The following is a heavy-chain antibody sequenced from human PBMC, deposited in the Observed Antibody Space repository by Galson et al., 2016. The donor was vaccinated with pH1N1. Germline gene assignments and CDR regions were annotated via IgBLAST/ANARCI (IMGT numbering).Heavy chain of an antibody. V-gene: IGHV3-7*05. CDR3: ARAVGGGSCH. Sequence: SLRLSCAASGFTFSSHSMNWVRQAPGKGLEWVANIKQDGSQKYYVDSVKGRFTISRDNAKNSVYLQMNSLRAEDTAVYYCARAVGGGSCHWGQGTLVTVSS. D-gene: IGHD2-15*01. J-gene: IGHJ4*02. CDR1: GFTFSSHS. CDR2: IKQDGSQK.